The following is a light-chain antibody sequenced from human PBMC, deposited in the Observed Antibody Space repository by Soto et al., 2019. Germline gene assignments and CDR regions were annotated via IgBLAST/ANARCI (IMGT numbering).Light chain of an antibody. CDR3: AAWDDSPNGLV. Sequence: QSVLTQPPSVSGTPGQRVSISCSGSRSNIGINAVDWYHQLPGTAPKVLIYANNQRPSGVPDRFSGSKSGTSASLAINGLQSDDEAHYYCAAWDDSPNGLVFGGGTKVTVL. CDR1: RSNIGINA. V-gene: IGLV1-44*01. J-gene: IGLJ2*01. CDR2: ANN.